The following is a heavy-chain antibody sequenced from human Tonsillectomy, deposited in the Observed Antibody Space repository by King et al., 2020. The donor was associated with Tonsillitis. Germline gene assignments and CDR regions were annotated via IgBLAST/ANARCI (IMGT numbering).Heavy chain of an antibody. CDR3: SRVACSSTTCYFPPDY. V-gene: IGHV1-18*04. CDR1: GYTFTSYG. CDR2: ISAYNGNT. J-gene: IGHJ4*02. Sequence: QLVQSGSEVKKPGASVKVSCKASGYTFTSYGISWVRQAPGQGLEWMGWISAYNGNTNYAQKLQGRVTMTTDTSTSTAYLELRSLRSDDTAVYYCSRVACSSTTCYFPPDYWGQGILVTGSS. D-gene: IGHD2-2*01.